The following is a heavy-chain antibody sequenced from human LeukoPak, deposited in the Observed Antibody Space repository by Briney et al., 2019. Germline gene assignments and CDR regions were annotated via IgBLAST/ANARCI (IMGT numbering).Heavy chain of an antibody. D-gene: IGHD2-8*01. CDR1: GGSFSGYY. CDR2: IYYSGST. J-gene: IGHJ4*02. Sequence: SETLSLTCAVYGGSFSGYYWSWIRQPPGKGLEWIGYIYYSGSTNYNPSPKSRVTISVDTSKNQFSLNLSSVTAADTAVYYCARDGGYCTNGVCYSFDYWGQGTLVTVSS. V-gene: IGHV4-59*01. CDR3: ARDGGYCTNGVCYSFDY.